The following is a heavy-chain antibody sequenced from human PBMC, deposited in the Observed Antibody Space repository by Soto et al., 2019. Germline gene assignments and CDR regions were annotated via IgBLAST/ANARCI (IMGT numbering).Heavy chain of an antibody. CDR3: AREDSGVSGSQYIDYFNY. CDR1: GYTFTNHA. J-gene: IGHJ4*02. D-gene: IGHD1-26*01. V-gene: IGHV1-3*01. CDR2: INAGKGDT. Sequence: ASVKVSCKASGYTFTNHAIHWVRQAPGQGLEWMGWINAGKGDTKYPQRFQGRVTITRDTSASTAYMELSSLRSEDTAVYYCAREDSGVSGSQYIDYFNYWGQGALVTVSS.